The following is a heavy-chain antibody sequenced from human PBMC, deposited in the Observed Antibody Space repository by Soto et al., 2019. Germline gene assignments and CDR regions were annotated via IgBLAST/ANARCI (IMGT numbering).Heavy chain of an antibody. CDR3: ARVDPRGVAVVRDY. J-gene: IGHJ4*02. Sequence: ASVKVSCKASGNTFASHGFSWVRQAPGQGLEWMGWISGFNGQTNYALKFQGRVTLTTDTSTSTAYMELRSLRSDDTAAYFCARVDPRGVAVVRDYWGQGTLVTVSS. V-gene: IGHV1-18*01. CDR2: ISGFNGQT. D-gene: IGHD3-10*01. CDR1: GNTFASHG.